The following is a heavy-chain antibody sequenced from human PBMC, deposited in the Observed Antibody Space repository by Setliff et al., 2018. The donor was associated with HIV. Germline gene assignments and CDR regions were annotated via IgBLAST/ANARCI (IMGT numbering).Heavy chain of an antibody. CDR2: IDQSGDT. D-gene: IGHD5-12*01. CDR3: ARVGYSRTSYAMDV. J-gene: IGHJ6*02. Sequence: SETLSLTCAVSGDSINSGGYSWSWIRQPPGKGLEWIGYIDQSGDTYYTPSLKSRVTISVDTSNNQFSLKLSSVIAADTAVYYCARVGYSRTSYAMDVWGQGTTVTVSS. V-gene: IGHV4-30-2*01. CDR1: GDSINSGGYS.